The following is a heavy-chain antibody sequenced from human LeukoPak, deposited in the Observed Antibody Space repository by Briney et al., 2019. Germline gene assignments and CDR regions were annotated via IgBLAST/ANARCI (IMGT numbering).Heavy chain of an antibody. V-gene: IGHV3-74*01. CDR2: INSDGSSI. CDR3: ARKRPGFFALDI. Sequence: GGSLTLSCAASGFTFSNYWMYWVRQGPGKGLVWVSRINSDGSSIAYADSVKGGVVISRDNDRNTLYLQINSLRVEDTAVYYCARKRPGFFALDIWGQGTLVTVSS. J-gene: IGHJ3*02. CDR1: GFTFSNYW.